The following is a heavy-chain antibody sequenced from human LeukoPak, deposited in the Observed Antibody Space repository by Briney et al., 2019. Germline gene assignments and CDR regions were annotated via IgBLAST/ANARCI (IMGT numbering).Heavy chain of an antibody. CDR1: GFTFTGYP. CDR3: ARGGAQPD. J-gene: IGHJ4*02. Sequence: ASVKVSCKASGFTFTGYPIHWVRQAPGQGLEWMGGIIPIFGTANYAQKFQGRVTITTDESTSTAYMELSSLRSEDTAVYYCARGGAQPDWGQGTLVTVSS. D-gene: IGHD2-2*01. CDR2: IIPIFGTA. V-gene: IGHV1-69*05.